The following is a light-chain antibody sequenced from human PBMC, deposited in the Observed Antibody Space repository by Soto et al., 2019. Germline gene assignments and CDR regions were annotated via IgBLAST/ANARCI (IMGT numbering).Light chain of an antibody. J-gene: IGKJ1*01. V-gene: IGKV3-11*01. CDR1: QSVSRY. CDR3: HQRSNLPTWT. CDR2: DET. Sequence: DIVLTQSPASLSLSPGDTATLSCRASQSVSRYFAWFQQKPGQAPRLLIYDETTRAAGVPARFSATGSGTDFTLTISSLEPEDFAVYYCHQRSNLPTWTFGQGSKVEI.